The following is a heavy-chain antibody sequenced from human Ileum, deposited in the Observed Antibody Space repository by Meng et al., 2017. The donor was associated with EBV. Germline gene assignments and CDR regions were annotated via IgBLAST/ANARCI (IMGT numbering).Heavy chain of an antibody. Sequence: QVQLQEWGAGLVKPSGTLSLTCAVYGGSFSGYYWSWIRQPPGKGLEWIGEINHSGSTNYNPSLKSRVTISVDTSKNQFSLKLSSVTAADTAVYYCARGNKVSDRGFDYWGQGTLVTVSS. V-gene: IGHV4-34*01. D-gene: IGHD3-10*01. CDR3: ARGNKVSDRGFDY. CDR1: GGSFSGYY. CDR2: INHSGST. J-gene: IGHJ4*02.